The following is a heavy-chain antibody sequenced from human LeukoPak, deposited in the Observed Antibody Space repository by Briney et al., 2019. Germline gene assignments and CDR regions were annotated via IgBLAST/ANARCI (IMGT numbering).Heavy chain of an antibody. J-gene: IGHJ4*02. Sequence: PSETLSLTCAVSGGSFSGHYWNWIRQPPGKGLEWIGEINHGGSTNYNPSLKSRVTISVDTSQNQFSLRLSSVTAADTAVYYCARGRYVTTRGGAAACFLDYWGQGTLVTVSS. CDR3: ARGRYVTTRGGAAACFLDY. D-gene: IGHD6-13*01. CDR1: GGSFSGHY. V-gene: IGHV4-34*01. CDR2: INHGGST.